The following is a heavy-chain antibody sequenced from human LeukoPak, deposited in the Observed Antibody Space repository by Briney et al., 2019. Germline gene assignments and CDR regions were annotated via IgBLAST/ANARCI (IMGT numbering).Heavy chain of an antibody. J-gene: IGHJ3*01. Sequence: PGGSLRLSSAASGVTLSVYTMRSVREAPGKGRGWGSLIRWDSGSTYYADSVKGRFTISRDNSKNSMYLQMNSLRAEDTALYYCAREGARYHWGQGTMVTVSS. V-gene: IGHV3-43*01. CDR3: AREGARYH. CDR2: IRWDSGST. CDR1: GVTLSVYT. D-gene: IGHD1-26*01.